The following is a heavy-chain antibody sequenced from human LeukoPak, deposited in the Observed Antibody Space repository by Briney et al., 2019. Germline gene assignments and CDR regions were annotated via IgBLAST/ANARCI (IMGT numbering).Heavy chain of an antibody. CDR1: GYTFTSYD. J-gene: IGHJ4*02. D-gene: IGHD1-26*01. CDR2: MNPNSGNT. Sequence: AASVKVSCKASGYTFTSYDINWVRQATGQGLEWMGWMNPNSGNTSYAQKFQGGVTMTRNTSISTAYMELSSLRSEDTAVYYCARGLVEATHFDYWGQGTLVTVSS. CDR3: ARGLVEATHFDY. V-gene: IGHV1-8*01.